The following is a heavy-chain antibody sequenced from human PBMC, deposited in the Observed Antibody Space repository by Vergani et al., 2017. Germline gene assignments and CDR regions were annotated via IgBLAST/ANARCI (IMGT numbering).Heavy chain of an antibody. CDR1: ESSFISNE. CDR2: INPIDSKI. CDR3: ASGGHGSENGGALQP. D-gene: IGHD3-10*01. Sequence: EVMLVQSGAEVKKPGESLKISCKYSESSFISNEIAWVRQMSGKGLQWMGNINPIDSKIAYSPSFQGQAIMSLDKSITTAYLQWRSLKASDTATYFCASGGHGSENGGALQPWGQGTNITVSS. V-gene: IGHV5-51*03. J-gene: IGHJ3*01.